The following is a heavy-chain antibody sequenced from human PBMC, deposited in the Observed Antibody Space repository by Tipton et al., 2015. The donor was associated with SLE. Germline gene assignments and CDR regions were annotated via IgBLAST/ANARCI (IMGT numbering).Heavy chain of an antibody. CDR2: IYFRRSI. V-gene: IGHV4-59*08. CDR3: ARHAGRPSLNSNYVVYFDR. Sequence: GLVKPSETLSLSCAVSGVSISDYYWSWIRQTPGKGLEWIAYIYFRRSINYSPSLKSRVTISVDTSKNQFSLKMNPVTAEDTAVYYCARHAGRPSLNSNYVVYFDRWGQGALVTVSS. D-gene: IGHD4-11*01. J-gene: IGHJ4*02. CDR1: GVSISDYY.